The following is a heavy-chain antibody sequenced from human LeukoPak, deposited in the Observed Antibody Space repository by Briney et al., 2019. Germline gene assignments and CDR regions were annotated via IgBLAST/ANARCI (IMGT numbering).Heavy chain of an antibody. D-gene: IGHD6-19*01. CDR2: INHSGST. CDR3: ARAGYSSGWSQFDY. CDR1: GGSFSGYY. Sequence: SETLSLTCAVYGGSFSGYYRSWIRQPPGKGLGWIGEINHSGSTNYNPSLKSRVTISVDTSKNQFSLKLSSVTAADTAVYYCARAGYSSGWSQFDYWGQGTLVTVSS. V-gene: IGHV4-34*01. J-gene: IGHJ4*02.